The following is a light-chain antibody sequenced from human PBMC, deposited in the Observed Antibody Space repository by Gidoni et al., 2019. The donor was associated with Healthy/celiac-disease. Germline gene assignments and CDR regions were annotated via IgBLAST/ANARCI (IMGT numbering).Light chain of an antibody. CDR3: QQYNNWPPCS. CDR2: DAS. V-gene: IGKV3-15*01. Sequence: EIVMTQSPATLSVSPGERATLSCRASQSVSSNLAWYQQKPGQAPRLLIYDASTRATGIPARFSGSGSGTEFTLTISSLQSEDFAVYYCQQYNNWPPCSFGQXTKLEIK. J-gene: IGKJ2*04. CDR1: QSVSSN.